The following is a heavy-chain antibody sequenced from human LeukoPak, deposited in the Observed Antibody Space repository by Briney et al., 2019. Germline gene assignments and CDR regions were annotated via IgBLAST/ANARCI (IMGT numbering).Heavy chain of an antibody. D-gene: IGHD4-17*01. CDR3: ARGPGGVTTVLDY. Sequence: SQTLSLTCTVSGGSISSGSYYWSWIRQPPGKGLEWIGEINHSGSTNYNPSLKSRVTISVDTSKNQFSLKLSSVTAADTAVYYCARGPGGVTTVLDYWGQGTLVTVSS. CDR1: GGSISSGSYY. CDR2: INHSGST. J-gene: IGHJ4*02. V-gene: IGHV4-39*07.